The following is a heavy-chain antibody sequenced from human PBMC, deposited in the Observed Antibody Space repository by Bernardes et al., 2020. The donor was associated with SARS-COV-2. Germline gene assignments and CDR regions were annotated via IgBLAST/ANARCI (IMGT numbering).Heavy chain of an antibody. CDR3: ARVSLGWDPPPYYYYYGMDV. Sequence: GGSLRLSCAASGFTFSSYSMNWVRQAPGKGLEWVSSISSSSSYIYYADSVKGRFTISRDNAKNSLYLQMNSLRAEDTAVYYCARVSLGWDPPPYYYYYGMDVWGQGTTVTVSS. J-gene: IGHJ6*02. D-gene: IGHD1-26*01. CDR1: GFTFSSYS. CDR2: ISSSSSYI. V-gene: IGHV3-21*01.